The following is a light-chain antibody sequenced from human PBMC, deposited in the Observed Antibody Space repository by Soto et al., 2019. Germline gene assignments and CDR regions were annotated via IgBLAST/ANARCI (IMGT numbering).Light chain of an antibody. CDR3: QHYNNWPLT. CDR2: AAS. V-gene: IGKV1-39*01. J-gene: IGKJ4*01. Sequence: DIQMTQSPSSLSASVGDRVTITCRASQSISSYLNWYQQKPGKAPKLLIYAASSLQSGVPSRFSGSGSGTDFTLTISSLQSEDFAVYSCQHYNNWPLTFGGGTKVEI. CDR1: QSISSY.